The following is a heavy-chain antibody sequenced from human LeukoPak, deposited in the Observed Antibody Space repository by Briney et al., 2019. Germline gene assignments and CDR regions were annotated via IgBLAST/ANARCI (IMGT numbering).Heavy chain of an antibody. CDR2: INPNSGGT. D-gene: IGHD3-10*01. J-gene: IGHJ4*02. CDR3: AREVSYYGSGSYYPFFDY. CDR1: GYTFTGYY. V-gene: IGHV1-2*02. Sequence: GASVKVSCKASGYTFTGYYMHWVRQAPGQGLEWMGWINPNSGGTNYAQKFQGRVTMTRDTSISTAYMELSRLRSDDTAVYYCAREVSYYGSGSYYPFFDYWGQGTLVTVSS.